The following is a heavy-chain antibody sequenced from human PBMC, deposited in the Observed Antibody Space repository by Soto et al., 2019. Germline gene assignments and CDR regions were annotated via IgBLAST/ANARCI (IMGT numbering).Heavy chain of an antibody. CDR1: GFTFSNYG. CDR3: ARDCGFGQSRNWYFDL. V-gene: IGHV3-33*01. Sequence: QVQLVESGGGVVQPGGSLRLSCTASGFTFSNYGLHWVRQAPGKGLEWVAIIWYDGNNKYYTDSVKGRFTISRDNSKNTVYLQMNSLRDDDTALYCWARDCGFGQSRNWYFDLWGRGTLVTVSS. D-gene: IGHD3-10*01. J-gene: IGHJ2*01. CDR2: IWYDGNNK.